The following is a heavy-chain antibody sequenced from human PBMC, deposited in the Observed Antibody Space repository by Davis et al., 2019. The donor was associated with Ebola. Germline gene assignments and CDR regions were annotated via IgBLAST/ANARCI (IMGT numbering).Heavy chain of an antibody. CDR2: IWYDGSNK. Sequence: GESLKISCAASGFTFSSYGMHWVRQAPGKGLEWVAVIWYDGSNKYYADSVKGRFTISRDNSKNTLYLQMNSLRAEDTAVYYCARGAADPHSYYYYGMDVWGQGTTVTVSS. J-gene: IGHJ6*02. D-gene: IGHD2-15*01. CDR1: GFTFSSYG. CDR3: ARGAADPHSYYYYGMDV. V-gene: IGHV3-30*19.